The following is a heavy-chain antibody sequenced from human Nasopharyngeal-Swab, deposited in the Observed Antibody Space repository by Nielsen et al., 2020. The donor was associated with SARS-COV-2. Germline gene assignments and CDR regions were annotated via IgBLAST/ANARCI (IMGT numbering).Heavy chain of an antibody. V-gene: IGHV3-7*01. Sequence: GESLKISFAASGLTFSSYWMSWVRQAPGKGLEWVANIKQDGSEKYYMDSVKGRFTISRDNAKNSLDLQMNSLRDEDTAIYYCATYGGNSGGGYWGQGTLVTVSS. J-gene: IGHJ4*02. CDR3: ATYGGNSGGGY. CDR1: GLTFSSYW. D-gene: IGHD4-23*01. CDR2: IKQDGSEK.